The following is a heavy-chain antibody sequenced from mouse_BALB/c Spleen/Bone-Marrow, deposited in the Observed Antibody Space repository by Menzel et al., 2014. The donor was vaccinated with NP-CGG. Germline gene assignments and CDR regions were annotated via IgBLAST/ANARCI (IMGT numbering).Heavy chain of an antibody. D-gene: IGHD2-3*01. Sequence: VQLQQSGPELGKPGASVKMSCKASGYTFSSYVIHWVKQKPGQGLEWIGYINPYNDGTKYNEKFKGKATLTSDKSSSTAYIDLSSLTSEDSAVYCCAREADGYYVGAMDYWVQGTSVTVSS. J-gene: IGHJ4*01. CDR3: AREADGYYVGAMDY. V-gene: IGHV1-14*01. CDR1: GYTFSSYV. CDR2: INPYNDGT.